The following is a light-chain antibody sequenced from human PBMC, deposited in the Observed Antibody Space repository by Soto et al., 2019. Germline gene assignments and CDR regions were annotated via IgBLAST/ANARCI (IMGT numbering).Light chain of an antibody. J-gene: IGLJ3*02. CDR1: SGSVSTSYY. CDR3: VLYMGSGTWV. Sequence: QTVVTQEPSFSVSPGGTVTLTCGLSSGSVSTSYYPSWYQQTPGQAPRTLIYSINTRSSGVPDRFSGSILGNKAALTITGAQADDESDYYCVLYMGSGTWVFGGGTKVTVL. V-gene: IGLV8-61*01. CDR2: SIN.